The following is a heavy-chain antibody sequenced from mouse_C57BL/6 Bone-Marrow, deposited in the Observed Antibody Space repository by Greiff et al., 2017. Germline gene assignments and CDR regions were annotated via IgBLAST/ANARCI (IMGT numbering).Heavy chain of an antibody. V-gene: IGHV5-6*02. D-gene: IGHD1-1*02. J-gene: IGHJ3*01. CDR3: ARHGGSWFAY. CDR2: ISSGGSYT. CDR1: GFTFSSYG. Sequence: EVMLVESGGDLVKPGGSLKLSCAASGFTFSSYGMSWVRQTPDKRLEWVATISSGGSYTSYPDSVKGRFTISRDNAKNTLYLQMSSLKSEDTAMYYCARHGGSWFAYWGQGTLVTVSA.